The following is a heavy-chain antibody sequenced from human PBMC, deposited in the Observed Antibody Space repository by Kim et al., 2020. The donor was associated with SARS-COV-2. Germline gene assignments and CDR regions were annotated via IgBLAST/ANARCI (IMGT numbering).Heavy chain of an antibody. CDR1: GFSFSNHW. J-gene: IGHJ4*02. CDR3: GRWRGGQSEYDY. CDR2: IKGDGSEK. D-gene: IGHD3-16*01. Sequence: GGSLRLSCEASGFSFSNHWMGWVRQAPGKGLELVANIKGDGSEKEYVDSVRGRFTISRDNAKKSLYLQMNTLRVEDTAFYYCGRWRGGQSEYDYWGQGTLFTVSS. V-gene: IGHV3-7*01.